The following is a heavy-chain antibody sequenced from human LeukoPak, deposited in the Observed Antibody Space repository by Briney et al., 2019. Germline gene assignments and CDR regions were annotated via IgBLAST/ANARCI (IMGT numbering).Heavy chain of an antibody. J-gene: IGHJ4*02. D-gene: IGHD2-21*02. CDR2: IYYSGST. V-gene: IGHV4-59*01. CDR3: ARAYCGGDCYLPFDY. Sequence: SETLSLTCTVSGGSISSYYWSWIRQPPGKGLEWIGYIYYSGSTNYNPSLKSRVTISVDTSKNQFSLKLSSVTAADTAVYYCARAYCGGDCYLPFDYWGQGTLVTVSS. CDR1: GGSISSYY.